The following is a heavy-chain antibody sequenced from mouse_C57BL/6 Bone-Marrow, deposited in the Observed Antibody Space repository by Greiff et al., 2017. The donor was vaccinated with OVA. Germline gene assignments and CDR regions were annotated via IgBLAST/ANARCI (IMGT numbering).Heavy chain of an antibody. CDR1: GYTFTDYY. J-gene: IGHJ3*01. V-gene: IGHV1-19*01. CDR2: INPYNGGT. Sequence: EVKLVESGPVLVKPGASVKMSCKASGYTFTDYYMNWVKQSHGKSLEWIGVINPYNGGTSYNQKFKGKATLTVDKSSSTAYMELNSLTSEDSAVYYCASPSFAYWGQGTLVTVSA. CDR3: ASPSFAY.